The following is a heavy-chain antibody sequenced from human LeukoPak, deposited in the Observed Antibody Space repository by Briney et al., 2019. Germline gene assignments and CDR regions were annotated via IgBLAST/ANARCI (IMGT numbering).Heavy chain of an antibody. J-gene: IGHJ6*03. CDR3: ARQADDDSPYYYYYYMDV. CDR2: FYSDGST. V-gene: IGHV3-66*04. D-gene: IGHD4-17*01. Sequence: GGSLRPSCAASGFTVSSNYMTWVRQGPGKGLEWVSVFYSDGSTYYADSVKGRFTISRDNSKNTVYLQMNSLRAEDTAVYYCARQADDDSPYYYYYYMDVWGKGTAVTISS. CDR1: GFTVSSNY.